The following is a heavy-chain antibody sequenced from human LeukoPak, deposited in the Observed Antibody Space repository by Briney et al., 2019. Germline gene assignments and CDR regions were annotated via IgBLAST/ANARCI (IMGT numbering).Heavy chain of an antibody. CDR2: ISSSGSTI. Sequence: PGGSLRLSCTASGFTFSSYNMNWVRQAPGKGLEWVSYISSSGSTIYYADSVKGRFTISRDNAKNSLYLQMNSLRAEDTAVYYCARDLSLYCSGGSCYSLNYWGQGTLVTVSS. V-gene: IGHV3-48*04. CDR1: GFTFSSYN. D-gene: IGHD2-15*01. J-gene: IGHJ4*02. CDR3: ARDLSLYCSGGSCYSLNY.